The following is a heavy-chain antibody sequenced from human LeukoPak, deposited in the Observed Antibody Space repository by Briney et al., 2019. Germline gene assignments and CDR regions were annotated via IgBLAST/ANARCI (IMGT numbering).Heavy chain of an antibody. CDR2: IYRGGDT. V-gene: IGHV3-66*01. Sequence: GGSLRLSCAASGFTFSSYAMSWVRQAPGKGLEWVSVIYRGGDTYYADSVKGRFTISRDTSKNTLYLQMNSLRAEDTAVYYCAAPGMVAVAGTGYWGQGTLVTVSS. CDR3: AAPGMVAVAGTGY. CDR1: GFTFSSYA. D-gene: IGHD6-19*01. J-gene: IGHJ4*02.